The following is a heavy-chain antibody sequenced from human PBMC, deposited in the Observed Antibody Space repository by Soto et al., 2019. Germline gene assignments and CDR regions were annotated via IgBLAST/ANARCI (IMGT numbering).Heavy chain of an antibody. CDR2: IIPILGIA. CDR3: ARASWFLELPPSYYYYGIDV. J-gene: IGHJ6*02. V-gene: IGHV1-69*02. D-gene: IGHD1-26*01. CDR1: GGTFSSYT. Sequence: SVKVSCKASGGTFSSYTISWVRQAPGQGLEWMGRIIPILGIANYAQKFQGRVTITADKSTSTAYMELSSLRSEDTAVYYCARASWFLELPPSYYYYGIDVRGQRTTVTGSS.